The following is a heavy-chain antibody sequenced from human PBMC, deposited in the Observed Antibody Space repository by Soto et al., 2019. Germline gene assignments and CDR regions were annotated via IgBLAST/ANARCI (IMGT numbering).Heavy chain of an antibody. V-gene: IGHV1-69*02. CDR2: IIPILGIA. CDR3: ARQYCSSTSCPPDY. D-gene: IGHD2-2*01. J-gene: IGHJ4*02. Sequence: QVQLAQSGAEVKKPGSSVKVSCKASGGTFSSYTISWVRQAPGQGLEWMGRIIPILGIANYAQKFQGRVMITADKSTSTAYMELSSLRSEDTAVYYCARQYCSSTSCPPDYWGQGTLVTVSS. CDR1: GGTFSSYT.